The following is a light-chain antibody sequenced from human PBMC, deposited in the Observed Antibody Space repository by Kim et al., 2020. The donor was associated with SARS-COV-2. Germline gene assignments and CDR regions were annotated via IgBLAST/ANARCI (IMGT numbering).Light chain of an antibody. CDR3: NSRDSSGNHWV. V-gene: IGLV3-19*01. J-gene: IGLJ3*02. Sequence: SSELTQDPAVSVALGQTVRITCQGDSLRSYYASWYQQKPGQAPVLVIYGKNNRPSGIPDRFSGSSSGNTASLIITGAQAEDEADSYCNSRDSSGNHWVFG. CDR1: SLRSYY. CDR2: GKN.